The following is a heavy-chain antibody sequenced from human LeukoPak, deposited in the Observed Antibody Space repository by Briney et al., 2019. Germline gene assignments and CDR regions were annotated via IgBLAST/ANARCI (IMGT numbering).Heavy chain of an antibody. D-gene: IGHD2-2*01. Sequence: PGRSLRLSCAASGFTFSSYGMHWVRQAPGKGLEWVAVIWYDGSNKYYADSVKGRFTISRDNSKNTLYQQMNSLRAEDTAVYYCAKDCRRAVVPAAMDYWGQGTLVTVSS. CDR1: GFTFSSYG. V-gene: IGHV3-33*06. CDR3: AKDCRRAVVPAAMDY. CDR2: IWYDGSNK. J-gene: IGHJ4*02.